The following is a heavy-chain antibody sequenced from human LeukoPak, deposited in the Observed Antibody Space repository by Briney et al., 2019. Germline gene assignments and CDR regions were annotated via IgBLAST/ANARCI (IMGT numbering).Heavy chain of an antibody. V-gene: IGHV4-39*01. CDR2: IYYSGST. CDR1: GGSISSSSYY. J-gene: IGHJ4*02. Sequence: PSETLSLTCTVSGGSISSSSYYWGWIRQPPGKGLEWIGSIYYSGSTYYNPSLKSRVTISVDTSKNQFSLKLSSVTAADTAVYYCARHMEMATTPFDYWGQGTLVTVSS. D-gene: IGHD5-24*01. CDR3: ARHMEMATTPFDY.